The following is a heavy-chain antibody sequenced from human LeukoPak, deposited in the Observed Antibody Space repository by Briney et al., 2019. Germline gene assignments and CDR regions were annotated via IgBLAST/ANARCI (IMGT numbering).Heavy chain of an antibody. V-gene: IGHV3-33*06. CDR2: IWNDGSYK. CDR1: GFTFSSCG. D-gene: IGHD1-26*01. J-gene: IGHJ4*02. CDR3: AKPTRGSGSFLIEN. Sequence: GGSLRLSCAASGFTFSSCGMHWVRQAPGKGLEWVAVIWNDGSYKYYADSVKGRFTISRDNSKNTLYLEMNSLRAEDTAVYYCAKPTRGSGSFLIENWGQGTLVTVSS.